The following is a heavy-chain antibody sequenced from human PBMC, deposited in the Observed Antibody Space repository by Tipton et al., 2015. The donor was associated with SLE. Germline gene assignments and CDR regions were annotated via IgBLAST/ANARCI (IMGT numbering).Heavy chain of an antibody. CDR2: INHSGST. Sequence: TLSLTCAVYGGSFSGYYWSWIRQPPGKGLEWIGEINHSGSTNYNPSLKSRVTISVDTSKNQFSLKLSSVTAADTAVYYCARYGVGYYYYGMDVWGQGTTVTVSS. D-gene: IGHD4-17*01. V-gene: IGHV4-34*01. J-gene: IGHJ6*02. CDR3: ARYGVGYYYYGMDV. CDR1: GGSFSGYY.